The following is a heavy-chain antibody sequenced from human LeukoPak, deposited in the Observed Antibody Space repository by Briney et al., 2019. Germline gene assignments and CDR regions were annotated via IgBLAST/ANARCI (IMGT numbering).Heavy chain of an antibody. CDR2: MNPNSGKT. CDR3: ARGRPGPAGAGTYDF. Sequence: ASVKVSCTASGYTFTTSDINWVRQATGQGLEWMALMNPNSGKTGSAQKFQGRLTMTKNTSTSTAYMEVAGLKFEDTAIYYCARGRPGPAGAGTYDFWGQGTLITVSS. D-gene: IGHD6-13*01. V-gene: IGHV1-8*01. J-gene: IGHJ4*02. CDR1: GYTFTTSD.